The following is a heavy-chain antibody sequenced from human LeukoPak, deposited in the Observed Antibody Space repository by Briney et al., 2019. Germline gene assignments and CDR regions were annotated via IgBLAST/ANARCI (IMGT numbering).Heavy chain of an antibody. CDR2: VSGGAGST. CDR3: AKDFRIGYSAHFDY. D-gene: IGHD2-21*01. CDR1: GFSFSNYA. V-gene: IGHV3-23*01. J-gene: IGHJ4*02. Sequence: PGGSLRLSCAASGFSFSNYAMNWVRQAPGKGLEWVSRVSGGAGSTYYADFVRGRFTISRDNSKNTLYLQMDSLRGEDTAVYYCAKDFRIGYSAHFDYWGQGALVTVSS.